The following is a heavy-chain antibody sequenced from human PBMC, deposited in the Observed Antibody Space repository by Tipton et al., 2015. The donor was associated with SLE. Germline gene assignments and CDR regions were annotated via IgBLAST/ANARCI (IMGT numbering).Heavy chain of an antibody. V-gene: IGHV4-59*01. CDR1: GGSINSYY. D-gene: IGHD6-13*01. J-gene: IGHJ4*02. Sequence: TLSLTCTVSGGSINSYYWSWIRQPPGKGLEWIGYIYYSGSTNYNPSLKSRVTISVDTSKNQFSLKLSSVTAADTAVYYCARLYSSSWQRSDYWGQGTLVTVSS. CDR2: IYYSGST. CDR3: ARLYSSSWQRSDY.